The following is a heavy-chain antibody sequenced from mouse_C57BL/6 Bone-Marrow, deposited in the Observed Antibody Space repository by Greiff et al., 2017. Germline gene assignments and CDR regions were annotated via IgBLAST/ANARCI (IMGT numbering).Heavy chain of an antibody. CDR2: IYPRSGNT. Sequence: QVQLQQSGAELARPGASVKLSCKASGYTFTSYGISWVKQRTGQGLEWIGEIYPRSGNTYYNEKFKGKATLTADKSSSTAYMELRSLTSEDSAVYFCASPDYYGSSFAYRGQGTLVTVSA. V-gene: IGHV1-81*01. J-gene: IGHJ3*01. CDR3: ASPDYYGSSFAY. D-gene: IGHD1-1*01. CDR1: GYTFTSYG.